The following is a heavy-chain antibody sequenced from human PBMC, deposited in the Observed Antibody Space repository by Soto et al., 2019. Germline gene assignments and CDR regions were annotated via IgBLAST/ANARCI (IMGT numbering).Heavy chain of an antibody. J-gene: IGHJ3*02. CDR2: IWYDGSNQ. Sequence: QVQLVESGGGVVQPGRSLRLSCAASGFTFSSYGMHWVRQAPGKGLEWVAVIWYDGSNQYYADSVKGRFTISRDNSKNTLYLQMNSLRAEDTALYYCARLWNWNYGLGAFDIWGQGTMVTVSS. CDR3: ARLWNWNYGLGAFDI. D-gene: IGHD1-7*01. CDR1: GFTFSSYG. V-gene: IGHV3-33*01.